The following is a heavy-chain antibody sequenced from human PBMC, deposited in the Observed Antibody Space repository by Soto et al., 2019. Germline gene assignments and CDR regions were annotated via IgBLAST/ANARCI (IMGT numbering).Heavy chain of an antibody. CDR1: GSTVIKNY. Sequence: EVQLAESGGGLVNPGGSRRLSVAAPGSTVIKNYMNWVRQAPGKGLEWVSVIYGGGTTDYADSVKGRFTISRDNSVNTLHLQMNSLRAEDTAVYYCASLSNSARYIDFWGQGTLVTVSS. CDR3: ASLSNSARYIDF. CDR2: IYGGGTT. J-gene: IGHJ4*02. V-gene: IGHV3-66*01. D-gene: IGHD1-26*01.